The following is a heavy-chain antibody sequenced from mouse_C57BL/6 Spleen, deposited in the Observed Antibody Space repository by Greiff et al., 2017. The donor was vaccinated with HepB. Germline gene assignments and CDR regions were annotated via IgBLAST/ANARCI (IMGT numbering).Heavy chain of an antibody. D-gene: IGHD1-1*01. J-gene: IGHJ2*01. CDR1: GFNIKDDY. V-gene: IGHV14-4*01. CDR2: IDHEHGDT. Sequence: EVQLQQSGAELVRPGASVKLSCTASGFNIKDDYMHWVKQRPEQGMEWIGWIDHEHGDTESASKFQAKATITAYSSSNPAYLPLRSLTSEDTAYYDCTKIHYYGSSYGDYWGQGTTLTVSS. CDR3: TKIHYYGSSYGDY.